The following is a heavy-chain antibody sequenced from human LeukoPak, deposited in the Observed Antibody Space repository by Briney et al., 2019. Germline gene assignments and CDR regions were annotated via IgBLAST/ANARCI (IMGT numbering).Heavy chain of an antibody. CDR2: ISSSGSTI. CDR1: GFTFSSYS. J-gene: IGHJ5*02. Sequence: GGSLRLSCAASGFTFSSYSMNWVRQAPGKGLEWASYISSSGSTIYYADSVKGRFTISRDNAKNSLYLQMNSLRAEDTAVYYCARDRTPHGDFWSGYYYWFDPWGQGALVTVSS. V-gene: IGHV3-48*01. CDR3: ARDRTPHGDFWSGYYYWFDP. D-gene: IGHD3-3*01.